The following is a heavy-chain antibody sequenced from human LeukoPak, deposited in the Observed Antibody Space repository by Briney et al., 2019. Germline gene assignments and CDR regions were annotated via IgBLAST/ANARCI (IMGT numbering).Heavy chain of an antibody. CDR1: GYTFTSYD. J-gene: IGHJ4*02. CDR2: MNPNTGNT. V-gene: IGHV1-8*01. CDR3: ARGAYSESSEYFDY. D-gene: IGHD1-26*01. Sequence: ASVKVSCKASGYTFTSYDINWVRQATGQGLEWMGWMNPNTGNTGYPQKFQGRVTMTRNTSISTAYMELNSLRSEDTAVYYCARGAYSESSEYFDYWGQGTLVTVSS.